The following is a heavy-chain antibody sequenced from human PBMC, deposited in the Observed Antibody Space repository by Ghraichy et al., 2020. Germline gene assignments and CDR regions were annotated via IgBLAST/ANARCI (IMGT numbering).Heavy chain of an antibody. J-gene: IGHJ4*02. CDR3: AREYCRGGSCFFGTGGSHFDY. V-gene: IGHV3-74*01. CDR1: GFALRNYW. CDR2: IKSDGTDR. D-gene: IGHD2-15*01. Sequence: LTCAASGFALRNYWMHWVRQAPGKGLLWVSRIKSDGTDRTYADSVKGRFTISRDNAKNTLYLQMNSLRAEDTAVYYCAREYCRGGSCFFGTGGSHFDYWGQGILVTVSS.